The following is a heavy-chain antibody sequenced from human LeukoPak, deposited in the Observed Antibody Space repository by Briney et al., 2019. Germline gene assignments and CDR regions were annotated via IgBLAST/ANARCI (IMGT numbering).Heavy chain of an antibody. CDR2: IKQDGSEK. D-gene: IGHD6-19*01. Sequence: PGGSLRLSCAASGFTFSSYWMSWVRQAPGKGLEWVANIKQDGSEKYYVDSVKGRFTISRDNSKNTLYLQMNSLRAEDTAVYYCAREEYQQWPLSHYYYYGMDVWGQGTTVTVSS. V-gene: IGHV3-7*01. CDR3: AREEYQQWPLSHYYYYGMDV. CDR1: GFTFSSYW. J-gene: IGHJ6*02.